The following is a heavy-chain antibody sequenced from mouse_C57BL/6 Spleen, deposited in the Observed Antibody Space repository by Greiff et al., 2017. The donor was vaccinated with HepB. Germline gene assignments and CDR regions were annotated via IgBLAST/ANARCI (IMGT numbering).Heavy chain of an antibody. D-gene: IGHD2-1*01. Sequence: LQQSGGGLVQPGGSLKLSCAASGFTFSDYYMYWVRQTPEKRLEWVAYISNGGGSTYYPDTVKGRFTISRDNAKNTLYLQMSRLKSEDTAMYYCARRGGNYGGNFDYWGQGTTLTVSS. CDR1: GFTFSDYY. J-gene: IGHJ2*01. CDR2: ISNGGGST. V-gene: IGHV5-12*01. CDR3: ARRGGNYGGNFDY.